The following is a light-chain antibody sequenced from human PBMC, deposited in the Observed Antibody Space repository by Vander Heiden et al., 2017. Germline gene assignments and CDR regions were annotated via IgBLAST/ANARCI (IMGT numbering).Light chain of an antibody. CDR1: QSVSSSH. V-gene: IGKV3-20*01. CDR2: DAS. Sequence: EIVLTQSPGTLSLSPGERATLSCRASQSVSSSHLAWYQQKPGQAPRLLIYDASSRATGIPDRFSGSGSGTDFTLTISRLEPEDFAVYYCQQYVNSPTFGGGTKVEIK. CDR3: QQYVNSPT. J-gene: IGKJ4*01.